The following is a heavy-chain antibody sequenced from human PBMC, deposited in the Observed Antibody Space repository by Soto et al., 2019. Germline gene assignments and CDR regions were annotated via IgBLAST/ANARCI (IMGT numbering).Heavy chain of an antibody. V-gene: IGHV4-59*07. D-gene: IGHD3-3*01. CDR1: GGSISSYY. Sequence: SDTLSLTCTVSGGSISSYYWSWIRQPPGKGLEWIGYIYYSGSTNYNPSLKSRVTISVDTSKNQFSLKLSSVTAADTAVYYCARGGSQARLEWLPLHNYYYFYGMDVWGQGTTVTVSS. CDR2: IYYSGST. J-gene: IGHJ6*02. CDR3: ARGGSQARLEWLPLHNYYYFYGMDV.